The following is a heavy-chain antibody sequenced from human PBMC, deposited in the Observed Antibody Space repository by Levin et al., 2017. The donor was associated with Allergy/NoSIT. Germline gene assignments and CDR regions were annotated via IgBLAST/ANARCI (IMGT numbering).Heavy chain of an antibody. CDR3: AKDHESSGWPTFDL. V-gene: IGHV3-23*05. D-gene: IGHD6-19*01. CDR1: GFTFTRFA. CDR2: SFANTAKT. J-gene: IGHJ4*02. Sequence: TGGSLRLSCAASGFTFTRFALSWVRQVPGKGLEWVASFANTAKTYYADSVMGRFTISRDTSTITLFLQMNSLRAEDTPVYFCAKDHESSGWPTFDLWGQGTLVTVSS.